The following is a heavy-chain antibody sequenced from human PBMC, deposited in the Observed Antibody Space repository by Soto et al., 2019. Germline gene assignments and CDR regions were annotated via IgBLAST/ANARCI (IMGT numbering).Heavy chain of an antibody. CDR1: GFTFNSYW. CDR2: IDGDGTTT. CDR3: ARRIAVAGTYDH. J-gene: IGHJ4*02. D-gene: IGHD6-19*01. V-gene: IGHV3-74*01. Sequence: EVQLVESGGGVVQPGGSLRLSCAASGFTFNSYWMHWVRQVPGKGLECVSRIDGDGTTTHYADSVKGRFTISRDNAKNTLYLQMNSLRAEDSAVYLCARRIAVAGTYDHWGQVTLVTASS.